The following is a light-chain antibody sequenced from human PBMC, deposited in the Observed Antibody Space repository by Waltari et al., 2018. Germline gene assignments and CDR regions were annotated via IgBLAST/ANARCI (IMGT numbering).Light chain of an antibody. J-gene: IGKJ4*02. CDR2: LGS. V-gene: IGKV2-28*01. CDR3: MQALQVRVT. Sequence: LHWNRDNNLVCYLQKPVQSAQLLIYLGSNRASGVPDRFSGSVSGTDFTLKISRVEAEDVGVYYCMQALQVRVTFGGGTKVEIK. CDR1: LHWNRDNN.